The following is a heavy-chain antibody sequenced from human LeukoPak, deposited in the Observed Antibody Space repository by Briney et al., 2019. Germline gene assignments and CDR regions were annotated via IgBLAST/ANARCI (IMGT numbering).Heavy chain of an antibody. CDR3: ARDHYYSVDY. D-gene: IGHD1-26*01. CDR1: GFTFSNAW. CDR2: IKSDGST. J-gene: IGHJ4*02. V-gene: IGHV3-74*03. Sequence: GGSLRLSCAASGFTFSNAWMHWVRQAPGKGLVWVSLIKSDGSTTYADSVKGRFTISRDNAKSTIYLQMNSLRVEDTAVYYCARDHYYSVDYWGQGTLVTVSS.